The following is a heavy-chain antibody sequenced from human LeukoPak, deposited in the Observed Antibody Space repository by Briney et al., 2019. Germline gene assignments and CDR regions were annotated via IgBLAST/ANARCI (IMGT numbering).Heavy chain of an antibody. D-gene: IGHD6-19*01. Sequence: ASVKVSCKASGYTFTGYYMHWVRQAPGQGLEWMGWINPNSGGTNYAQKFQGRVTMTRDTSISTAYMELSRLRSDDTAVYYCARFLGSSGWPDLDAFDIWGQGTMVTVSS. CDR1: GYTFTGYY. CDR3: ARFLGSSGWPDLDAFDI. CDR2: INPNSGGT. V-gene: IGHV1-2*02. J-gene: IGHJ3*02.